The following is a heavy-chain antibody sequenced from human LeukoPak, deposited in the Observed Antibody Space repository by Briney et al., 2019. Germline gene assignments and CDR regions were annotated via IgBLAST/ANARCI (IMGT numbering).Heavy chain of an antibody. J-gene: IGHJ4*02. CDR1: GGSISSSSYY. V-gene: IGHV4-39*01. CDR3: AMTTVTTFFSASDDS. CDR2: LYYGGRT. Sequence: PSETLSLTCTVSGGSISSSSYYWAWIRQPPGKGLEWIGSLYYGGRTYYNPSLKSRVTISVDTSKNQFSLRLSSVTAADTAVYYCAMTTVTTFFSASDDSWGQGTLVTVSS. D-gene: IGHD4-17*01.